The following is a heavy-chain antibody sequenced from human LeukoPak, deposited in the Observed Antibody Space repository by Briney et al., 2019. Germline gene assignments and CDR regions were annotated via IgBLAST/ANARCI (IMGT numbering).Heavy chain of an antibody. D-gene: IGHD5-18*01. J-gene: IGHJ4*02. CDR1: GFTFSSHW. CDR2: INSDGSSI. CDR3: ARDLQLWTTRDTRGGARVGY. V-gene: IGHV3-74*01. Sequence: GGSLRLSCAASGFTFSSHWMHWVRQAPGKGLVWVSRINSDGSSISYADSVKGRFTISRDNAKNTLYLQMNSLRAEDTAVYYCARDLQLWTTRDTRGGARVGYWGQGTLVTVSS.